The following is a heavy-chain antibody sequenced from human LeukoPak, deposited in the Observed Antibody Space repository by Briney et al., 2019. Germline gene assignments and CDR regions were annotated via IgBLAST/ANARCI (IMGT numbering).Heavy chain of an antibody. CDR3: ARDRRDGSGWVDYDY. D-gene: IGHD6-19*01. CDR1: GGSISSSVYY. Sequence: PSETLSLTCTVSGGSISSSVYYWGWIRQPPGKGLEWIGTKYYSGSTYYNPSLKSRVTISVDTSKNQFSLKLSSVTAADTAVYYCARDRRDGSGWVDYDYWGQGTLVTVSS. V-gene: IGHV4-39*07. J-gene: IGHJ4*02. CDR2: KYYSGST.